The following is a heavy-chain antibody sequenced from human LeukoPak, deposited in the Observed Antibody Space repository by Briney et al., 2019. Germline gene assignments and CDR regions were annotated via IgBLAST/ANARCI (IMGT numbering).Heavy chain of an antibody. Sequence: PSETLSLTCTVSGGSISSGDYYWGWIRQPPGKGLEWIGSIYYSGSTYYNPSLTSRVTISVDTSKNQFSLKLSSVTAADTAVYYCARDMTTVIDYWGQGTLVTVSS. CDR2: IYYSGST. D-gene: IGHD4-17*01. CDR1: GGSISSGDYY. J-gene: IGHJ4*02. V-gene: IGHV4-39*02. CDR3: ARDMTTVIDY.